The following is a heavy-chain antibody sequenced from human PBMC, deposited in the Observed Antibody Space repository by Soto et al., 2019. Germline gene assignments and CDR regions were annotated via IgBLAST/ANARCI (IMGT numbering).Heavy chain of an antibody. CDR3: ARHRRAVADPYYYYGMDV. CDR1: GYSFTSYW. D-gene: IGHD6-19*01. Sequence: LQISCKGSGYSFTSYWIGWVRQMPGRGLEWMGIIYPGDSDTRYSPSFQGQVTISADKSISTAYLQWSSLKASDTAMYYCARHRRAVADPYYYYGMDVWGQGTTVTVSS. J-gene: IGHJ6*02. CDR2: IYPGDSDT. V-gene: IGHV5-51*01.